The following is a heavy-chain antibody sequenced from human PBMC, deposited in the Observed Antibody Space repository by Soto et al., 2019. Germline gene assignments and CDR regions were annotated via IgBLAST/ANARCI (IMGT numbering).Heavy chain of an antibody. Sequence: ASVKVSCKASGYTFTSYGISWVRQAPGQGLEWMGWISAYNGNTNYAQKLQGRVTMTTDTSTSTAYVELRSLRSDDTAVYYCAYQYCSSTSCYAQNWFDPWGQGTLVTVSS. J-gene: IGHJ5*02. CDR3: AYQYCSSTSCYAQNWFDP. V-gene: IGHV1-18*01. D-gene: IGHD2-2*01. CDR1: GYTFTSYG. CDR2: ISAYNGNT.